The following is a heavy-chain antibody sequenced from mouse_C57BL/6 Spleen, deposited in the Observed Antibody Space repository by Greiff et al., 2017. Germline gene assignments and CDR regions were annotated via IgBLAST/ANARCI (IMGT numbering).Heavy chain of an antibody. D-gene: IGHD4-1*01. CDR1: GYTFTDYE. V-gene: IGHV1-15*01. J-gene: IGHJ4*01. CDR3: TKLTGDYYAMDY. CDR2: IDPETGGT. Sequence: VQLQQSGAELVRPGASVTLSCKASGYTFTDYEMHWVKQTPVHGLEWIGAIDPETGGTAYNQKFKGKAILTADKSSSTAYMELRSLPSEDSAVYYCTKLTGDYYAMDYWGQGTSVTVSS.